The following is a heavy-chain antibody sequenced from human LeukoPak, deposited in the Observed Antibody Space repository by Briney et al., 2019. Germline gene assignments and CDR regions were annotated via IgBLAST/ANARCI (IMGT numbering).Heavy chain of an antibody. Sequence: PSETLSLTCTVSGASISNYYWSWIRQHPGKGLEWIGYIYYSGSTYYNPSLKSRVTISVDTSKNQFSLKLSSVTAADTAVYYCARVTRTADYWGQGTLVTVSS. J-gene: IGHJ4*02. CDR2: IYYSGST. CDR3: ARVTRTADY. D-gene: IGHD1-1*01. CDR1: GASISNYY. V-gene: IGHV4-59*12.